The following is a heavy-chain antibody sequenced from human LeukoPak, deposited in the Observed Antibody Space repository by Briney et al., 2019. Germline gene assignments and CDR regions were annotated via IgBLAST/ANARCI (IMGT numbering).Heavy chain of an antibody. CDR2: ISSSSSSYI. CDR3: ARDLEIGVVTAIRD. D-gene: IGHD2-21*02. CDR1: GFTFSSYS. V-gene: IGHV3-21*01. Sequence: GGSLRLSCAASGFTFSSYSMNWVRQAPGKGLEWVSSISSSSSSYIYYADSVKGRFTISRDNAKNSLYLQMNSLRAEDTAVYYCARDLEIGVVTAIRDWGQGTLVTVSS. J-gene: IGHJ4*02.